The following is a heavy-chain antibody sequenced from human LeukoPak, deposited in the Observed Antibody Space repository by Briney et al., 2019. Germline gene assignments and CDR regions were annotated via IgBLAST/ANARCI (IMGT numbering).Heavy chain of an antibody. CDR1: GYTFTGYY. Sequence: ASVKISCKASGYTFTGYYLHWVRQAPGQGLEWMGWISPNSDDTNYAQTFRGRVNMTRDTSISTAYMELSRLRFDDTAVYYCARPRDYGDYDAFDIWGQGTMVTVSS. J-gene: IGHJ3*02. CDR3: ARPRDYGDYDAFDI. CDR2: ISPNSDDT. D-gene: IGHD4-17*01. V-gene: IGHV1-2*02.